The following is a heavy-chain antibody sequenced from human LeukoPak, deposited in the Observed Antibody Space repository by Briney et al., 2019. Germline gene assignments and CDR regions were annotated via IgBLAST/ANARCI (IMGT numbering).Heavy chain of an antibody. CDR3: AKDQASELGGVDY. CDR2: ISWNSGSI. D-gene: IGHD1-26*01. V-gene: IGHV3-9*01. J-gene: IGHJ4*02. CDR1: GFTFDDYA. Sequence: PGGSLRLSCAASGFTFDDYAMHCVRQAPGNGLEWVSGISWNSGSIGYADSVKGRFTISRDNAKNSLYVQMNSLRAEDTAVYYCAKDQASELGGVDYWGQGTLVTVSS.